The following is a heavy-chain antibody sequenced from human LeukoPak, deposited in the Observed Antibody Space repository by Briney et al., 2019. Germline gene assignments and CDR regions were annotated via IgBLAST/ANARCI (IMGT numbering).Heavy chain of an antibody. CDR2: IRYDGSNK. CDR3: ARALLAAALPPAPNWFDP. Sequence: PGGSLRLSCAASGFTFSSYGMHWVRQAPGKGLEWVAFIRYDGSNKYYADSVKGRFTISRDNAKNSLYLQMNSLRAEDTAVYYCARALLAAALPPAPNWFDPWGQGTLVTVSS. V-gene: IGHV3-30*02. J-gene: IGHJ5*02. CDR1: GFTFSSYG. D-gene: IGHD6-13*01.